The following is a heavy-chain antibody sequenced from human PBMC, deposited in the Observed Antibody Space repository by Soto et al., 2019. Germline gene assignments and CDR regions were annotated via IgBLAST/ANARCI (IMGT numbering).Heavy chain of an antibody. CDR1: GFTFSSYG. CDR2: IWYDGSNK. J-gene: IGHJ4*02. Sequence: GGSLRLSCAASGFTFSSYGMHWVRQAPGKGLEWVAVIWYDGSNKYYADSVKGRFTISRDNSKNTLYLQMNSLRAEDTAVYYCARDGDLVVPAAVRGYSYGYLFDYWGQGTLVTVSS. CDR3: ARDGDLVVPAAVRGYSYGYLFDY. V-gene: IGHV3-33*01. D-gene: IGHD5-18*01.